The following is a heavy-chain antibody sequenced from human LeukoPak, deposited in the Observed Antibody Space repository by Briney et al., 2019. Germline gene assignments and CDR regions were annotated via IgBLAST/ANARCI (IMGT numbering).Heavy chain of an antibody. V-gene: IGHV1-8*01. CDR2: MNPNSGNT. J-gene: IGHJ6*02. D-gene: IGHD7-27*01. Sequence: ASVKVSCMASGYTFTSYDINWVRQATGQGLEWMGWMNPNSGNTGYAQKFQGRVTMTRNTSISTAYMELSSLRSEDTAVYYCATLTGESVPYYYYGMDVWGQGTTVTVSS. CDR1: GYTFTSYD. CDR3: ATLTGESVPYYYYGMDV.